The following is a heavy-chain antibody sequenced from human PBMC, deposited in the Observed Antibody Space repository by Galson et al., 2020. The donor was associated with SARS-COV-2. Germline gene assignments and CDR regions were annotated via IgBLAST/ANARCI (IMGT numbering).Heavy chain of an antibody. D-gene: IGHD6-13*01. V-gene: IGHV3-48*04. J-gene: IGHJ4*01. CDR2: ISSTANPI. CDR1: GFTFSTYS. Sequence: GGSLRLSCAASGFTFSTYSMTWVRQAPGKGLEWVSYISSTANPIYYADSVKGRFTISRDNAKNSLYLQMYSLRAEDTAVYYCVRGGKSSNWSNYWGQGTLVTVSS. CDR3: VRGGKSSNWSNY.